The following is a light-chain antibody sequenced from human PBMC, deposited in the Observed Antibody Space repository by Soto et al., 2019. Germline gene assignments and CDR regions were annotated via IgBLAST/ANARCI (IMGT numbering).Light chain of an antibody. J-gene: IGKJ1*01. V-gene: IGKV3-20*01. CDR3: QQYGSSGT. CDR2: GAS. Sequence: IVLTQSPATLSLSPVEIATLSCRASQSVSNNYLAWYQQKPGQAPRLLIYGASNRATGIPDRFSGSGSGTDFTLTISRLEPEDFAVYYCQQYGSSGTFGQGTKVDIK. CDR1: QSVSNNY.